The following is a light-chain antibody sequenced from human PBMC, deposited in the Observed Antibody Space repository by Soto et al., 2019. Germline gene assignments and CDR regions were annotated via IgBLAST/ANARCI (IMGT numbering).Light chain of an antibody. CDR1: QSVSSSY. J-gene: IGKJ1*01. CDR3: QQFGRT. V-gene: IGKV3-20*01. Sequence: EIVLTQSPGTLSLSPGERATLSCRASQSVSSSYLAWYQQRPGQAPRLLIYGTSSRATGIPDRFSGSGSGTDFTLTIRRLEPEDFAVYYCQQFGRTFGQGTKVDIK. CDR2: GTS.